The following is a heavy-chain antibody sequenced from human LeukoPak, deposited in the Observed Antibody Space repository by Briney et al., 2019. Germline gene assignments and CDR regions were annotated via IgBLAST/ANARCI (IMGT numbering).Heavy chain of an antibody. V-gene: IGHV4-61*01. CDR3: ARVQESQIDYYFDY. J-gene: IGHJ4*02. D-gene: IGHD3-9*01. Sequence: SETLSLTCTVSGYSISSGYYWGWIRQPPGKGLEWIGYIYYSGSTNYNPSLKSRVSISVDTSKNQFSLKLSSVTAADTAVYYCARVQESQIDYYFDYWGQGTLVTVSS. CDR1: GYSISSGYY. CDR2: IYYSGST.